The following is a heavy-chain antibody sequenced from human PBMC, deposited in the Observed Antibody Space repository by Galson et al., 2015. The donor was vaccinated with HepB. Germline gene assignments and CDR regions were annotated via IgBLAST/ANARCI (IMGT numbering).Heavy chain of an antibody. CDR1: GGSISTNY. V-gene: IGHV4-59*01. Sequence: SETLSLTCTVSGGSISTNYWSWIRQPPGKGLEWIGYVHYRESSNYNPSLKSRVTMSLDTSKDQLTLNLNSVTAAETAVDYCERGENSNHVRPGWFKPWGQGIL. D-gene: IGHD4-11*01. CDR3: ERGENSNHVRPGWFKP. J-gene: IGHJ5*02. CDR2: VHYRESS.